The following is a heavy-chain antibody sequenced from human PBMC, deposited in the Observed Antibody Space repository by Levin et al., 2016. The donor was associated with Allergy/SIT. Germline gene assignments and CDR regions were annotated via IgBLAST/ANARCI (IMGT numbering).Heavy chain of an antibody. J-gene: IGHJ5*02. D-gene: IGHD3-3*01. CDR1: GGSLDIHY. Sequence: GSLRLSCTVSGGSLDIHYWTWIRQPPGKGLEWIGYIHYDGRTNYNPSLKSRVTISGDTSKNQFSLKLRSVTAGDTAVYYCARHGYDLWSENCPSGDCKNWFDPWGQGTLVTVSS. CDR3: ARHGYDLWSENCPSGDCKNWFDP. V-gene: IGHV4-59*08. CDR2: IHYDGRT.